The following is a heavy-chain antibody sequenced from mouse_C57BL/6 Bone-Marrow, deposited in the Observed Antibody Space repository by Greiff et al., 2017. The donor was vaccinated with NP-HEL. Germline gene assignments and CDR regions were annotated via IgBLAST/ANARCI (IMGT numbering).Heavy chain of an antibody. J-gene: IGHJ2*01. CDR3: ARGGRWLGGGY. CDR2: ISYDGSN. D-gene: IGHD2-3*01. V-gene: IGHV3-6*01. Sequence: ESGPGLVKPSQSLSLTCSVTGYSITSGYYWNWIRQFPGNKLEWMGYISYDGSNNYNPSLQNRISITRDTSKNQFFLKLNSVTTEDTATYYCARGGRWLGGGYWGQGTTLTVSS. CDR1: GYSITSGYY.